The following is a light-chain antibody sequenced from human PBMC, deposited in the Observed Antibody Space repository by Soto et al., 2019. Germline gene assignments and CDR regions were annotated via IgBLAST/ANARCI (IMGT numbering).Light chain of an antibody. CDR3: QHYGNLGT. CDR1: QSLSSNY. V-gene: IGKV3-20*01. Sequence: DIVLTQSPGTLSLSPGERATLSCRASQSLSSNYLAWYQQKPGQAPRLLIYGASRRATGVPDRFSGSGSGTDFTLTITRQEPEDFAVYCCQHYGNLGTFGGGTKVEIK. J-gene: IGKJ4*01. CDR2: GAS.